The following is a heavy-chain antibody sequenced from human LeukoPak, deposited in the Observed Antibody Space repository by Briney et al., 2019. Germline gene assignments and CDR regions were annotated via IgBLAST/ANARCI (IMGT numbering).Heavy chain of an antibody. D-gene: IGHD5-24*01. Sequence: GASVKVSCKASGGTFSSYAISWVRQAPGQGLEWMGGIIPIFGTANYAQKFQGRVTITADESTSTAYMELSSLRSEDTAVYYCARGSSDGYNWDYFDYWGQGTLATVSS. J-gene: IGHJ4*02. CDR3: ARGSSDGYNWDYFDY. CDR1: GGTFSSYA. CDR2: IIPIFGTA. V-gene: IGHV1-69*13.